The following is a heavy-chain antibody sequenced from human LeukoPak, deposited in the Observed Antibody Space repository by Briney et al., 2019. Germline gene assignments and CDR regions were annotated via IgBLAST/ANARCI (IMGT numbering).Heavy chain of an antibody. CDR1: GYTFTSYY. D-gene: IGHD4-23*01. V-gene: IGHV1-2*02. CDR2: INPNSGGT. J-gene: IGHJ1*01. CDR3: ARDPQTTVVTPEYFQH. Sequence: ASVKVSCKASGYTFTSYYMHWVRQAPGQGLEWMGWINPNSGGTNYAQKFQGRVTMTRDTSISTAYMELSRLRSDDTAVYYCARDPQTTVVTPEYFQHWGQGTLVTVSS.